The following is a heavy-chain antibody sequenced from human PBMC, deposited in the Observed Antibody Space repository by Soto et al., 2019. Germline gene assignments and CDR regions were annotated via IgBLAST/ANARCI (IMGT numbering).Heavy chain of an antibody. J-gene: IGHJ3*02. Sequence: GGSLRLSCAASGFTFSSYSMNWVRQAPGKGLEWVSSISSSSSYIYYADSVKGRFTISRDNAKNSLYLQMNSLRAGDTAVYYCARTTVTTRSAFDIWGQGTMVTVSS. V-gene: IGHV3-21*01. D-gene: IGHD4-17*01. CDR1: GFTFSSYS. CDR3: ARTTVTTRSAFDI. CDR2: ISSSSSYI.